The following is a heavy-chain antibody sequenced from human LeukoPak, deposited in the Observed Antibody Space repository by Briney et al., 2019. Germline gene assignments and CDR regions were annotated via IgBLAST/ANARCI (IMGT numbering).Heavy chain of an antibody. V-gene: IGHV3-7*01. CDR2: INQDGSEK. CDR1: GFIFSNYW. CDR3: ARDPTQSNSGYHY. J-gene: IGHJ4*02. D-gene: IGHD3-22*01. Sequence: GGSLRLSCTASGFIFSNYWMSWVRQAPGKGLEWVANINQDGSEKHCVDSLKGRLTISRDNAKNSLYLQMNSLRADDTAVYYCARDPTQSNSGYHYWGQGTLVTVSS.